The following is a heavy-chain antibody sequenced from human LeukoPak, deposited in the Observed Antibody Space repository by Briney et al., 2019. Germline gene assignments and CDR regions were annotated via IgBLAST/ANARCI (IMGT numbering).Heavy chain of an antibody. Sequence: HPGGSLRLSCAASGFTFSSYGMHWVRQAPGKGLEWVAFIRYDGSNKYYADSVKGRFTISRDNSKNTLYLQMNSLRAEDTAVYYCAKDLLVVVPAASSYWGQGTLVTVSS. CDR1: GFTFSSYG. V-gene: IGHV3-30*02. J-gene: IGHJ4*02. CDR3: AKDLLVVVPAASSY. D-gene: IGHD2-2*01. CDR2: IRYDGSNK.